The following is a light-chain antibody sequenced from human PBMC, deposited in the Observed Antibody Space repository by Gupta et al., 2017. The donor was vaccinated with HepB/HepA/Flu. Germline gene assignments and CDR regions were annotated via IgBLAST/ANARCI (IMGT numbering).Light chain of an antibody. V-gene: IGKV3D-11*01. Sequence: VLPHSPSALSVSPGGRATISCRASEDIETSLAWYQQRPGQPPRLLIYDVSVRATGIPARFSGRGSGTDFTLIIDTLQPEDLGLYYCQHRNRWPLTFGDGTKVGIK. J-gene: IGKJ4*01. CDR1: EDIETS. CDR3: QHRNRWPLT. CDR2: DVS.